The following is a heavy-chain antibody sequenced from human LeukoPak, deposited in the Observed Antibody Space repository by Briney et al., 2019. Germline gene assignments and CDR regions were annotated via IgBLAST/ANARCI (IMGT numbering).Heavy chain of an antibody. Sequence: PSETLSLTCTVSGGSISSASYYWSWIRQPAGEGLEWIGRIYTSGSTHYNPSLKSRLTMSVDTSKSQFSLNLNSVTAADTAVYYCARGSSSWPLDYWGQGTLVTVSS. D-gene: IGHD6-13*01. CDR3: ARGSSSWPLDY. CDR1: GGSISSASYY. V-gene: IGHV4-61*02. J-gene: IGHJ4*02. CDR2: IYTSGST.